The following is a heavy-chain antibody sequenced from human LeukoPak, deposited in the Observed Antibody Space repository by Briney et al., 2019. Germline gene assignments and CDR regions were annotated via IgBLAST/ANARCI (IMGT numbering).Heavy chain of an antibody. CDR3: AKSGGYGLIDY. Sequence: SETLSLTCTVSGGSISSSSDYWGWIRQPPGKGLEWIGSIYYSGSAYYNASLESRVTISIDTSKNQFSLKLNSVTAADTAMYYCAKSGGYGLIDYWGQGTLVTVSS. CDR2: IYYSGSA. V-gene: IGHV4-39*01. CDR1: GGSISSSSDY. J-gene: IGHJ4*02. D-gene: IGHD1-26*01.